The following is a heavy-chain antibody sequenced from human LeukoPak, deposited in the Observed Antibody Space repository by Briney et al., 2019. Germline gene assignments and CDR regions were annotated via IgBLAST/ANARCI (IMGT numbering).Heavy chain of an antibody. V-gene: IGHV4-34*01. CDR3: ARALRRERLLGSRVGWFDP. CDR1: GGSFSGYY. D-gene: IGHD3-3*01. CDR2: INHSGST. J-gene: IGHJ5*02. Sequence: ETLSLTCAVYGGSFSGYYWSWIRQPPGKGLEWIGEINHSGSTNYNPSLKSRVTISVDTSKNQSSLKLSSVTAADTAVYYCARALRRERLLGSRVGWFDPWGQGTLVTVSS.